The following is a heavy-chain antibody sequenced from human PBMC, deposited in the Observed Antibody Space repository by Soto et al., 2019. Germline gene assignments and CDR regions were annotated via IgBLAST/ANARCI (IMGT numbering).Heavy chain of an antibody. CDR3: ARGGQWTGPTLVKFGY. J-gene: IGHJ4*02. CDR1: GGTFSSYA. CDR2: IIPIFGTA. V-gene: IGHV1-69*13. D-gene: IGHD2-8*01. Sequence: SVKVSCKASGGTFSSYAISWVRQAPGQGLEWMGGIIPIFGTANYAQKFQGRVTITADESTSTAYMELSSLRSEDTAVYYCARGGQWTGPTLVKFGYWGQGTLVTVS.